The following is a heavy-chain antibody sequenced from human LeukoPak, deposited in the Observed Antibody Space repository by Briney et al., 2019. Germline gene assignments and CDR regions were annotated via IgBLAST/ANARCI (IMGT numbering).Heavy chain of an antibody. Sequence: SETLSLTCGVSGGSISSGDYYWSWIRQPPGKGLEWIGYIYYSGSTYYNPSLKSRVTISVDTSKNQFSLKLSSVTAADTAVYYCARDIRRSSSLDYWGQGTLVTVSS. D-gene: IGHD6-13*01. CDR2: IYYSGST. CDR3: ARDIRRSSSLDY. J-gene: IGHJ4*02. V-gene: IGHV4-30-4*01. CDR1: GGSISSGDYY.